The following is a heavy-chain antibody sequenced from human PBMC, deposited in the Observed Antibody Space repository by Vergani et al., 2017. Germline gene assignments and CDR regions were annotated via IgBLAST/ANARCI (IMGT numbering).Heavy chain of an antibody. J-gene: IGHJ6*02. CDR3: ARHRGWGLVVVAATPWYYYYGMDV. Sequence: EVQLVQSGAEVKKPGESLKISCKGSRYSFTSYWIGWVRQMPGKGLEWMGIIYPGDSDTRYSPSFQGQVTISAAKSISTAYLQWSSLKASDTAMYYCARHRGWGLVVVAATPWYYYYGMDVWGQGTTVTVSS. V-gene: IGHV5-51*01. CDR2: IYPGDSDT. CDR1: RYSFTSYW. D-gene: IGHD2-15*01.